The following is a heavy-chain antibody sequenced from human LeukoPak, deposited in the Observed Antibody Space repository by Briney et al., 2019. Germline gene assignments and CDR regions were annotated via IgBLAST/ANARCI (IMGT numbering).Heavy chain of an antibody. J-gene: IGHJ4*02. CDR1: GGSINTDHPY. CDR3: ARHLSGKTDY. CDR2: ILYGGAT. D-gene: IGHD3-10*01. Sequence: SDTLSLTCTVSGGSINTDHPYWGWIRQSPGKGLQWIGSILYGGATYYNPSLESRVTISVDLSKTQLSLKLASVTAADTAVYCARHLSGKTDYWGQGILITVSS. V-gene: IGHV4-39*01.